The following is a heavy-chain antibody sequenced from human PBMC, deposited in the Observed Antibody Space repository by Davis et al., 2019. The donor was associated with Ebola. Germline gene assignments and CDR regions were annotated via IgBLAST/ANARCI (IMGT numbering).Heavy chain of an antibody. D-gene: IGHD2-2*02. J-gene: IGHJ4*02. Sequence: GESLKISCAASGFTFDDYAMHWVRQAPGKGLEWAANIKQDGSEKYYVDSVKGRFTISRDNSKNTLYLQMNSLRAEDTAVYYCAKDRRIVVVPAAIALDYWGQGTLVTVSS. CDR3: AKDRRIVVVPAAIALDY. CDR2: IKQDGSEK. CDR1: GFTFDDYA. V-gene: IGHV3-7*01.